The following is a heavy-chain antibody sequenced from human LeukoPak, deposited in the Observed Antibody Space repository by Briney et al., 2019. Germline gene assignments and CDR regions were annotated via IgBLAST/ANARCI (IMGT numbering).Heavy chain of an antibody. CDR3: ARGTYYYDSSGYYSEYFDY. J-gene: IGHJ4*02. D-gene: IGHD3-22*01. V-gene: IGHV1-69*01. Sequence: SVKVSFKASGGTFSSYAISWVRQAPGQGLEWMGGIIPIFGTANYAQKFQGRVTITADESTSTAYMELSSLRSEDTAVYYCARGTYYYDSSGYYSEYFDYWGQGTLVTVSS. CDR1: GGTFSSYA. CDR2: IIPIFGTA.